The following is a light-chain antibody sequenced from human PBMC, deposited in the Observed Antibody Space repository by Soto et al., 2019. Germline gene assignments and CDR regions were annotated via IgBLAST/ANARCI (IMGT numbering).Light chain of an antibody. CDR3: HVWDSASDHVV. CDR1: NIGIKS. V-gene: IGLV3-21*02. Sequence: SYELTQPPSVSVAPGQTARITCGGNNIGIKSVHWYHQKPGQAPVLVVYDDTDRPSGIPERFSGSNSENTATLTISRVEAGDEADYYCHVWDSASDHVVFGGGTKVTVL. CDR2: DDT. J-gene: IGLJ2*01.